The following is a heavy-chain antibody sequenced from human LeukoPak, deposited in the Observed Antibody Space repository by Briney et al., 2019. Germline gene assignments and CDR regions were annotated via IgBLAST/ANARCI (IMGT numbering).Heavy chain of an antibody. J-gene: IGHJ4*02. CDR3: ARRGGSSGWFYFDY. CDR1: GFTFNIYT. CDR2: ISYDGGNK. V-gene: IGHV3-30*04. D-gene: IGHD6-19*01. Sequence: GGSLRLSCAASGFTFNIYTMHWVRQAPGKGLEWVAVISYDGGNKNYADSMKGRFTISRDNSKNTLYLQMNSLRPDDTAVYYCARRGGSSGWFYFDYWGQGTLVTVSS.